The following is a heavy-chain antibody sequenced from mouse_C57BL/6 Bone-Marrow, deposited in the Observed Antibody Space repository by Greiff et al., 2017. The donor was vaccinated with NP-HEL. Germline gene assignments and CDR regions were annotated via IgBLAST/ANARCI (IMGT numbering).Heavy chain of an antibody. CDR2: IDPSDSYN. V-gene: IGHV1-69*01. D-gene: IGHD1-1*01. J-gene: IGHJ2*01. CDR3: AVYYYFDY. CDR1: GYTFTSYW. Sequence: VQLQQPGAELVMPGASVKLSCKASGYTFTSYWMHWVKQRPGQGLEWIGEIDPSDSYNNYNQKFKGKSTLTVDKSSSTAYMQLSSLTSEDSAVYYCAVYYYFDYWGQGTTLTVSS.